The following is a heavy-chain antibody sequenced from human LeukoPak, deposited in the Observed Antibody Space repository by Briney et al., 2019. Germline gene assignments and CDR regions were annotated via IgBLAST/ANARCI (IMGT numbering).Heavy chain of an antibody. J-gene: IGHJ6*02. D-gene: IGHD1-26*01. CDR2: ISGSGTST. CDR1: EFTFSSYA. Sequence: GGSLRLSCAASEFTFSSYAMSWVRQAPGKGLEWVSAISGSGTSTFYADSVKGRFTISRDNSKNTLYLQMNSLRDEDTAVYYCAKGGGCIVGGTCSLSYYYGMDVWAKGPRSPSP. V-gene: IGHV3-23*01. CDR3: AKGGGCIVGGTCSLSYYYGMDV.